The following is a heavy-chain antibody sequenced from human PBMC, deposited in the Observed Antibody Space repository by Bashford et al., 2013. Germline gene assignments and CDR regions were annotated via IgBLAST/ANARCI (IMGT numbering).Heavy chain of an antibody. J-gene: IGHJ6*02. V-gene: IGHV1-8*01. Sequence: ASVKVSCKASGYTFTSYDINWVRQATGQGLEWMGWMNPNSGNTGYAQKFQGRVTMTRNTSISTAYMELSSLRSEDTAVYYCARLRVEWSGYYISGSYYYYGMDVWGQGTTVTVSS. CDR2: MNPNSGNT. D-gene: IGHD3-3*01. CDR1: GYTFTSYD. CDR3: ARLRVEWSGYYISGSYYYYGMDV.